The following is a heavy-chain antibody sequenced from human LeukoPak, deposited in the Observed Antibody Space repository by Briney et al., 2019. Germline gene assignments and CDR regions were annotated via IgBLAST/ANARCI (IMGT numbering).Heavy chain of an antibody. CDR2: INHSGST. D-gene: IGHD2-15*01. J-gene: IGHJ2*01. CDR1: GGSFSGYY. CDR3: ARGGRSLVAAQFDL. V-gene: IGHV4-34*01. Sequence: SETLSLTCAVYGGSFSGYYWSWVRQPPGKGLEWIGEINHSGSTNYNPSLKSRVTITVDTSKNQFSLKLSSVTAADTAVYYCARGGRSLVAAQFDLWGRGTLVTVSS.